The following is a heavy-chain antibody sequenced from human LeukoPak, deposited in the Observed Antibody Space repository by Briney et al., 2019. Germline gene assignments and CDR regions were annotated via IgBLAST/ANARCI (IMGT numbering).Heavy chain of an antibody. J-gene: IGHJ4*02. Sequence: PGGSLRLSCAASGFTFSDYYMSWIRQSPGKGLEWVSFISDSSSAIYYADSVRGRFTVSRDNAKNSLYLQMNSLRAEDTAVYYCARRMDNDYWGQGTLVTVSS. CDR2: ISDSSSAI. CDR1: GFTFSDYY. D-gene: IGHD2-8*01. V-gene: IGHV3-11*01. CDR3: ARRMDNDY.